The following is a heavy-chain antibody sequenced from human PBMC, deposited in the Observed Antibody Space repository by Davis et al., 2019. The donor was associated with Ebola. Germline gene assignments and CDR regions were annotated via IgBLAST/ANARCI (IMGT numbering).Heavy chain of an antibody. Sequence: MPSETLSLTCAVPGGSISSSNWWSRVRQLPGKGLEWIGEIYHSGSTNYNPSLKSRVTISVDKSKNQFSLKLSSVTAADTAVYYCARHGVTTEYAFDIWGQGTMVTVSS. D-gene: IGHD4-17*01. CDR1: GGSISSSNW. CDR3: ARHGVTTEYAFDI. J-gene: IGHJ3*02. V-gene: IGHV4-4*02. CDR2: IYHSGST.